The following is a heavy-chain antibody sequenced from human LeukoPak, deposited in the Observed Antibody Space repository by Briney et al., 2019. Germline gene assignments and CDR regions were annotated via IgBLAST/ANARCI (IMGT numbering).Heavy chain of an antibody. CDR1: GYTFTGYY. D-gene: IGHD3-22*01. CDR2: INPKSGGT. CDR3: ARLGVHSGYPVGFDY. V-gene: IGHV1-2*02. Sequence: ASVKVSCKASGYTFTGYYMHWVRQAPGQGLEWMGWINPKSGGTNYEQKFQGRVTMTRDTSSSTAYMELSRLSSDDTAVYYCARLGVHSGYPVGFDYWGQGTLVTVSS. J-gene: IGHJ4*02.